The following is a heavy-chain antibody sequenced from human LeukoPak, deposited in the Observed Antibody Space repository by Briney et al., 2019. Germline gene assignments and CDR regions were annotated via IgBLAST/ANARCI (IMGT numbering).Heavy chain of an antibody. CDR3: AKDGVAVAGNFDY. V-gene: IGHV3-9*01. J-gene: IGHJ4*02. CDR1: GFTFDDYA. Sequence: PGRSLRLSCAASGFTFDDYAMHWVRQAPGKGLEWVSGISWNSGSIGYADSVKGRFTISRDNSKNTLYLQMNSLRAEDTAVYYCAKDGVAVAGNFDYWGQGTLVTVSS. D-gene: IGHD6-19*01. CDR2: ISWNSGSI.